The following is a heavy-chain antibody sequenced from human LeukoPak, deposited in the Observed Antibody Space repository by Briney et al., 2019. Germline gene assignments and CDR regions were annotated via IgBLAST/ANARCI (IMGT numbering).Heavy chain of an antibody. D-gene: IGHD4-23*01. CDR3: ARDPTTVITTPYYFDD. CDR2: IYVSESA. V-gene: IGHV4-61*02. Sequence: SETLSLTCTVSGGSISSGSYYWTWIRQPAGKALEWIGRIYVSESANYNPSLKSRVTISVDKSKNQFSLRLRSVTAADTAIYYCARDPTTVITTPYYFDDWGQGTLVTVSS. CDR1: GGSISSGSYY. J-gene: IGHJ4*02.